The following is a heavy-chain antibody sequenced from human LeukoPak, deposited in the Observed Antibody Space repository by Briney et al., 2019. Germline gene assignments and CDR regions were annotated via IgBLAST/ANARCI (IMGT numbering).Heavy chain of an antibody. CDR1: GFTVSSNY. V-gene: IGHV3-66*01. Sequence: GGSLRLSCAASGFTVSSNYMSWVRQAPGKGLEWVSLIYSDGTTYYADSVKGRFTISRDNSKNTLYLQMNSLRADDTAVYYCARAYYYDTSATPDYWGQGTLVTVSS. D-gene: IGHD3-22*01. J-gene: IGHJ4*02. CDR2: IYSDGTT. CDR3: ARAYYYDTSATPDY.